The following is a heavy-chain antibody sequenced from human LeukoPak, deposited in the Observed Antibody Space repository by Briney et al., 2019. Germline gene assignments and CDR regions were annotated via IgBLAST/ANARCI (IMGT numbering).Heavy chain of an antibody. CDR1: GGSFSGYY. D-gene: IGHD3-22*01. J-gene: IGHJ5*02. CDR2: VNHSGST. CDR3: ARPKGDYYDSSGYRGDNWFDP. Sequence: PSETLSLTCAVYGGSFSGYYWSWIRQPPGKGLEWIGEVNHSGSTNYNPSLKSRVTISVDTSKNQFSLKLSFVTAADTAVYYCARPKGDYYDSSGYRGDNWFDPWGQGTLVTVSS. V-gene: IGHV4-34*01.